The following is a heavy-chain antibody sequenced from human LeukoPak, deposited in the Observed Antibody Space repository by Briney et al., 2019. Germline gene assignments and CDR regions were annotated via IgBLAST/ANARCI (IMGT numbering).Heavy chain of an antibody. Sequence: GGSLRLSCAASGFTFSSYAMHWVRQAPGKGLEWVSVIYSGGTTYYADSVRGRFTISRDNSKNTLYLQMNGLRAEDTAIYYCARGQAAAGHYWGQGTLVTVSS. V-gene: IGHV3-53*01. CDR1: GFTFSSYA. CDR3: ARGQAAAGHY. J-gene: IGHJ4*02. CDR2: IYSGGTT. D-gene: IGHD6-13*01.